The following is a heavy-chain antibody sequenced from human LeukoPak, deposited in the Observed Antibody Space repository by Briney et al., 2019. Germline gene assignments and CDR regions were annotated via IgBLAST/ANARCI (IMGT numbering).Heavy chain of an antibody. Sequence: SETLSLTCTASGGSISSYYWSWIRQPPGKGLEWIGYIYYIGSSYYNPSLKSRVTISVDTSKNQFSLKLSSVTAADTAVYYCARMLVGYFDYWGQGTLVTVSS. D-gene: IGHD1-26*01. CDR3: ARMLVGYFDY. V-gene: IGHV4-59*12. CDR2: IYYIGSS. J-gene: IGHJ4*02. CDR1: GGSISSYY.